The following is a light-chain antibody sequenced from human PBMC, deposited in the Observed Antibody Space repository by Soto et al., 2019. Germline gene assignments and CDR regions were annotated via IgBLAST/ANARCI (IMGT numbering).Light chain of an antibody. J-gene: IGKJ5*01. CDR1: QSISDW. Sequence: DIQMTRSPSTLSASVGDRVTITCRASQSISDWLAWYQQKPGKAPKLLIYKASGLESGVPSRFSGSGSGTEFTLTITSLQPDDFATYYCQQYNTYPITFGQGTRLEIK. CDR3: QQYNTYPIT. V-gene: IGKV1-5*03. CDR2: KAS.